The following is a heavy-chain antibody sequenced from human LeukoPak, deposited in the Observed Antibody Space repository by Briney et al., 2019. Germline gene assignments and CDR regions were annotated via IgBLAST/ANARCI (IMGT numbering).Heavy chain of an antibody. D-gene: IGHD3-10*01. CDR2: INTYNGNT. Sequence: ASVKVSCKASGGTFSSYAISWVRQAPGQGLEWMGWINTYNGNTNYAQNLQGRVTMTTDTSTTTAYMELRSLGSDDAAIYYCAREGRHWSYGSGSYRDYFDYWGQGTLVTVSS. CDR1: GGTFSSYA. CDR3: AREGRHWSYGSGSYRDYFDY. J-gene: IGHJ4*02. V-gene: IGHV1-18*01.